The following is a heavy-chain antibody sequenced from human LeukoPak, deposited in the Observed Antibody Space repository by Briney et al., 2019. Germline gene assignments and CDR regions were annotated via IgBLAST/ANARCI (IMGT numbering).Heavy chain of an antibody. V-gene: IGHV3-30*04. Sequence: GGSLRLSCAASEFTFSAYPMHWLRQRPGKGLESLAVISHDASETYYANSVKGRFTISRDNSKDTLYLQMTSLRGEDTAVYFCARGGGLDVWGQGATVTVSS. D-gene: IGHD3-16*01. J-gene: IGHJ6*02. CDR1: EFTFSAYP. CDR3: ARGGGLDV. CDR2: ISHDASET.